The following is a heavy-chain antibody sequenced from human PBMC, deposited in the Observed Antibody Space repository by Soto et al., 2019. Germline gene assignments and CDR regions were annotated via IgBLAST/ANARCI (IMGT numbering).Heavy chain of an antibody. CDR3: ARTTGRHLDF. V-gene: IGHV4-39*01. CDR2: IDYSGTA. D-gene: IGHD4-4*01. J-gene: IGHJ4*02. CDR1: YGSISVINVF. Sequence: LSLTCTVSYGSISVINVFWGWVRQPPGKGLEWIGNIDYSGTAYFNPSLGTRVTFPVDTSKNQFSLTLYSVTAADTAVYYCARTTGRHLDFWGQGILVTVSS.